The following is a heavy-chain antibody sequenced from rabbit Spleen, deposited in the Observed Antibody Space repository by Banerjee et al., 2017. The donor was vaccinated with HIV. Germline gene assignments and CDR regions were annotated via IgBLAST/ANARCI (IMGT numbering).Heavy chain of an antibody. D-gene: IGHD2-1*01. Sequence: QEQLVESGGGLVQPGGSLKLSCKASGFDFSNYGVSWVRQAPGKGLEWIGYIDLVFGKTYYANWVDGRATISSHNAQNTMSLHLNSLTAADTATYFCVRDQAGDADYGPYYLNLWGPGTLVTGS. CDR1: GFDFSNYG. CDR2: IDLVFGKT. J-gene: IGHJ4*01. CDR3: VRDQAGDADYGPYYLNL. V-gene: IGHV1S47*01.